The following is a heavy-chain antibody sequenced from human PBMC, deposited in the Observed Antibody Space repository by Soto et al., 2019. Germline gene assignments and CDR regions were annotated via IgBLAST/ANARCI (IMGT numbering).Heavy chain of an antibody. CDR1: GGSVNSGSHY. V-gene: IGHV4-61*01. J-gene: IGHJ4*02. D-gene: IGHD3-10*01. CDR2: ISYSGKT. CDR3: ARGLDLYGSGSPDLNGN. Sequence: QVQLQESGPGLVKPSETLSLTCSVSGGSVNSGSHYWTWIRQPPGKTLEWIGHISYSGKTDFNPSLRSRVTLSRATSKNQFSLRLTSVTAADTAVYYCARGLDLYGSGSPDLNGNWGQGALVTVSS.